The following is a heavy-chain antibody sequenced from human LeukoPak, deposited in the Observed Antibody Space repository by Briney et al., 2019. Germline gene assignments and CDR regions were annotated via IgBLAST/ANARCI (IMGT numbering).Heavy chain of an antibody. CDR2: TYYRSKWYN. D-gene: IGHD6-13*01. CDR3: ARGRGLAAAEERYGPASPNWFDP. J-gene: IGHJ5*02. V-gene: IGHV6-1*01. CDR1: GDSVSSNSAA. Sequence: SQTLSLTCAISGDSVSSNSAAWNWIRQSPSRGLEWLGRTYYRSKWYNDYAVSVKSRITINPDTSKNQFSLQLNSVTPEDTAVYYCARGRGLAAAEERYGPASPNWFDPWGQGTLVTVSS.